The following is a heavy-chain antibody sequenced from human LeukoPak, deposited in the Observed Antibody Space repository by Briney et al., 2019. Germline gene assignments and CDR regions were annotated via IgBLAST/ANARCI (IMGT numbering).Heavy chain of an antibody. Sequence: ASVKVSCKVSGYTLTELSMHWVRQAPGKGLEWMGGFDPEDGETIYAQKFQGRVTMTEDTSTDTAYMELSSLGSEDTAVYYCATYPLKITMIVVVTSKYYFDYWGQGTLVTVSS. CDR1: GYTLTELS. CDR2: FDPEDGET. CDR3: ATYPLKITMIVVVTSKYYFDY. J-gene: IGHJ4*02. D-gene: IGHD3-22*01. V-gene: IGHV1-24*01.